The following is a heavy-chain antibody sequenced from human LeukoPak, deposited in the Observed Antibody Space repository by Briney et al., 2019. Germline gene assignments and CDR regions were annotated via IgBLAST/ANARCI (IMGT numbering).Heavy chain of an antibody. V-gene: IGHV3-74*01. J-gene: IGHJ4*02. CDR2: INSDGSSI. D-gene: IGHD3-3*01. Sequence: GGSLRLSCAASGFTFSSYWMHWVRQTPGKGLMWVSRINSDGSSIGYADSVKGRFTISRDNAKNTLYLQMNSLRAEDTAVYYCARVGGVAGRAIDYWGQGTLVTVSS. CDR1: GFTFSSYW. CDR3: ARVGGVAGRAIDY.